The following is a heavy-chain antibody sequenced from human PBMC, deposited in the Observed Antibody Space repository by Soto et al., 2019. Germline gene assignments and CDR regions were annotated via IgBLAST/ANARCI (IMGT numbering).Heavy chain of an antibody. CDR3: ARVNYGNYYYYYGMVV. Sequence: SSETLSLTCTVSGGSISSYYWTWIRQPPGKGLEWIGYIYYSGSTNYNPSLKSRVTISVDTSKNQFSLKLNSVTAADTAVYYCARVNYGNYYYYYGMVVWGQGTTVTVSS. J-gene: IGHJ6*02. CDR2: IYYSGST. CDR1: GGSISSYY. V-gene: IGHV4-59*01. D-gene: IGHD4-17*01.